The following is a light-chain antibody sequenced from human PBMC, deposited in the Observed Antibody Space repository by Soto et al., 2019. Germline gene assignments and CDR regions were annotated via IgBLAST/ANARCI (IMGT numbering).Light chain of an antibody. CDR3: QQYVNFVWT. J-gene: IGKJ1*01. CDR2: DAS. CDR1: QSVSTSK. V-gene: IGKV3-20*01. Sequence: IVLTQSPGTLSLSPGVRATLSCRTSQSVSTSKLAWYQQRPGQAPRLLMYDASRRATRTTNRFSGSGSRTDFILTISRLEPEDVAVYYCQQYVNFVWTFGQGTKV.